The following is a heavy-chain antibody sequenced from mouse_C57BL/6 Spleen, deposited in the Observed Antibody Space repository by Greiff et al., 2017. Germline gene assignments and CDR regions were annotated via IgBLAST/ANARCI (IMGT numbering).Heavy chain of an antibody. CDR2: INPNNGGT. J-gene: IGHJ3*01. CDR1: GYTFTDYY. V-gene: IGHV1-26*01. Sequence: VQLQQSGPELVKPGASVKISCKASGYTFTDYYMNWVKQSHGKSLEWIGDINPNNGGTSYNQKFKGKATLTVDKSSSTAYMQLRSLTSEDSAVYYCARSWGFAYWGQGTLVTVSA. CDR3: ARSWGFAY.